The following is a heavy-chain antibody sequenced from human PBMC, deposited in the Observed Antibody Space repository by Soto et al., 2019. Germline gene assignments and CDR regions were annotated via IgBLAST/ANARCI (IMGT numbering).Heavy chain of an antibody. CDR1: GGTFSSYA. CDR3: ARPLNMVRGVMSPDAFDI. CDR2: IIPIFGTA. Sequence: QVQLVQSGAEVKKPGSSVKVSCKASGGTFSSYAISWVRQAPGQGLEWMGGIIPIFGTANYAQKFQGRVTITAEESTSTAYMELSSLRSEDTAVSYCARPLNMVRGVMSPDAFDIWGQGTMVTVSS. V-gene: IGHV1-69*01. J-gene: IGHJ3*02. D-gene: IGHD3-10*01.